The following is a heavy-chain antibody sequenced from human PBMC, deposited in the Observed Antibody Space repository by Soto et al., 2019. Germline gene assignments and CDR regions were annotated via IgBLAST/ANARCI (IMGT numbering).Heavy chain of an antibody. CDR3: AKQVVTSPLAPLWFDP. J-gene: IGHJ5*02. D-gene: IGHD2-2*01. Sequence: GGSLRLSCAASGFTFSSYGMHWVRQAPGKGLEWVAVISYDGSNKYYADSVKGRFTISRDNSKNTLYLQMNSLRAEDTAVYYCAKQVVTSPLAPLWFDPWGQGTLVTVSS. CDR1: GFTFSSYG. CDR2: ISYDGSNK. V-gene: IGHV3-30*18.